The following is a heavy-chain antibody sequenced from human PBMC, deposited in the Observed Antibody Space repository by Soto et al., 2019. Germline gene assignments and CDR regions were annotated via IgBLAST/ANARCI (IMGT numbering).Heavy chain of an antibody. V-gene: IGHV3-33*01. CDR1: GFTFSSYG. Sequence: GGSLRLSCAASGFTFSSYGMHWVRQAPGKGLEWVAVIWYDGSNKYYADSVKGRFTISRDNSKNTLYLQMNSLRADDTAVYYCARASSSGWYLDYWGQGTLVTVSS. CDR3: ARASSSGWYLDY. D-gene: IGHD6-19*01. CDR2: IWYDGSNK. J-gene: IGHJ4*02.